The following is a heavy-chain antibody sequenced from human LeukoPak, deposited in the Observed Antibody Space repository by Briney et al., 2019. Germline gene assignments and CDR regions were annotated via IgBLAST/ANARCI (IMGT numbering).Heavy chain of an antibody. Sequence: SETLSLTCSVSGDSMSSGGYLWTWMRQHPGKGLEWIGYIFYNGGSYYSPSLQSRLTISVDTSQKQFSLKMNSVTAADTAVYYCVRLTCSGSSCSGGGAFDVWGQGTVVTVSS. CDR3: VRLTCSGSSCSGGGAFDV. V-gene: IGHV4-31*03. J-gene: IGHJ3*01. CDR2: IFYNGGS. D-gene: IGHD2-2*01. CDR1: GDSMSSGGYL.